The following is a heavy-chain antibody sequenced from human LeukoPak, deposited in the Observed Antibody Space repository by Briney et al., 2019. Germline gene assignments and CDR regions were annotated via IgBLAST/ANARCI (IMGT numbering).Heavy chain of an antibody. D-gene: IGHD2-15*01. CDR2: IWYDGSQK. Sequence: GRSLRLFCAASGFTFNTYGMNWVRQGPGKGLEWVGIIWYDGSQKYYADSVKGRFTISRDNSKNTLYLEMSSLRADDTAVYYCARVGCTGGSCKPYAYYTMDVWGQGTTVTVSS. CDR1: GFTFNTYG. J-gene: IGHJ6*02. V-gene: IGHV3-33*01. CDR3: ARVGCTGGSCKPYAYYTMDV.